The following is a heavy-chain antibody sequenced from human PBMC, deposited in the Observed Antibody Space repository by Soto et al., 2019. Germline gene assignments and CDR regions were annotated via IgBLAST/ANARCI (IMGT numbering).Heavy chain of an antibody. Sequence: ASVKVSCKASGYSFTGYSMHWVRRAPGQGLEWMGWINPKNGATNYARKLQGRATMTTDTSTSTVYMELRNLRSDDTAVYYCARTIFGVLGVSWFDPWGQGTLVTVSS. J-gene: IGHJ5*02. CDR1: GYSFTGYS. CDR3: ARTIFGVLGVSWFDP. CDR2: INPKNGAT. V-gene: IGHV1-2*02. D-gene: IGHD3-3*01.